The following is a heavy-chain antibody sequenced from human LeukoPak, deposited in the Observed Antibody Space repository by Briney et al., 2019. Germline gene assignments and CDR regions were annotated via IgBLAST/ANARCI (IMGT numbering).Heavy chain of an antibody. CDR3: AKGVVAATNAAYYGMDV. J-gene: IGHJ6*02. D-gene: IGHD2-15*01. Sequence: GGSLRLPCAASGLTFSNYGMHWVRQAPGKGLEWVAVISYDESDKYYADSVKGRFTTSRDNSKNTLYLQMNSLRPEDTAVYYCAKGVVAATNAAYYGMDVWGQGTTVTVSS. CDR2: ISYDESDK. V-gene: IGHV3-30*18. CDR1: GLTFSNYG.